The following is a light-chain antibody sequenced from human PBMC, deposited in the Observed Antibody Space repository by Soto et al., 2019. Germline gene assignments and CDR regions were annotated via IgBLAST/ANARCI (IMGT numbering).Light chain of an antibody. Sequence: DVVMTQSPDSLAVSLGERATINCKSSQSVLYSSNNKNYLAWYQQKPGQPPKLLIYWASTRESGVPDRFSGSGSGTDFTLTIVSLQGEDVAVSYCQQYYSIPLTFGGGTKVEIK. CDR1: QSVLYSSNNKNY. CDR3: QQYYSIPLT. V-gene: IGKV4-1*01. CDR2: WAS. J-gene: IGKJ4*01.